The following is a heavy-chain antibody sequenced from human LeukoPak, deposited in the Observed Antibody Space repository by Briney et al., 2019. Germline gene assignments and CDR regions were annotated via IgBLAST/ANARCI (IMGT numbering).Heavy chain of an antibody. CDR2: INWNGGST. CDR1: GFTFDDYG. D-gene: IGHD3-3*01. V-gene: IGHV3-20*04. CDR3: ARGAGSGYYTNFDY. Sequence: GGSLRLSRAASGFTFDDYGMSWVRQAPGKGLEWVSGINWNGGSTGYADSVKGRFTISRDNAKNSLYLQMNSLRAEDTALYYCARGAGSGYYTNFDYWGQGTLVTVSS. J-gene: IGHJ4*02.